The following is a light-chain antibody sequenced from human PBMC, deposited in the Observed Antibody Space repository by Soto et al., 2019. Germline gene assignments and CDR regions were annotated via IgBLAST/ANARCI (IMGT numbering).Light chain of an antibody. Sequence: QSALTQPASVSGSPGQSITISCTGTSSDVGRFYYVSWYQQYPGKAPQLIIYEVKLRPLEVSNRFSGSKSDNTASLTISGLQAEDEADYYCSSYTDTNTLVFGGGTKLTVL. V-gene: IGLV2-14*01. CDR1: SSDVGRFYY. J-gene: IGLJ3*02. CDR2: EVK. CDR3: SSYTDTNTLV.